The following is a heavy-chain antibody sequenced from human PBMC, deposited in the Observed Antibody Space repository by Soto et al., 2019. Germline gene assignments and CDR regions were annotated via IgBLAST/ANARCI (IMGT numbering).Heavy chain of an antibody. CDR1: EFTFRNYP. J-gene: IGHJ4*02. CDR2: ISHDGSQR. D-gene: IGHD2-2*01. Sequence: EVQLLDSGGGLVQPGGSLRLSCVASEFTFRNYPMTWVRQTPGEGLDWVATISHDGSQRYHADSVKGRFTISRDNSKNTLYLQMNSLRVEGTAIYYCAREIPTIGPHFDYWGQGTLVTVSS. V-gene: IGHV3-23*01. CDR3: AREIPTIGPHFDY.